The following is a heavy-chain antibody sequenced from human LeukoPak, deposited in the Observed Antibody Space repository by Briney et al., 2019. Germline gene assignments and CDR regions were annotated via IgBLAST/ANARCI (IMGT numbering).Heavy chain of an antibody. CDR1: GFTVSSNY. CDR3: ARDRSSGWYVYDY. J-gene: IGHJ4*02. V-gene: IGHV3-53*01. Sequence: AGGSLRLSCVASGFTVSSNYMSWVRQAPGKGLEWVSVIYSGSSTYYAESVKGRFTISRNTSKNTLCLQMNSLRADDTAVYYCARDRSSGWYVYDYWGQGTLITVPS. D-gene: IGHD6-19*01. CDR2: IYSGSST.